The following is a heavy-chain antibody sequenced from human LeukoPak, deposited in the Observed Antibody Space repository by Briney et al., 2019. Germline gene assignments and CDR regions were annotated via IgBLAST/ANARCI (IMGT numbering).Heavy chain of an antibody. D-gene: IGHD1-14*01. V-gene: IGHV3-7*01. CDR3: ASGMIEFDY. J-gene: IGHJ4*02. Sequence: GSLRLSCTVSGIRFNDYWMGWVRQAPGKGLEWVANIKEDGGEMYYVDSVKGRFIISRDNAKNSVYLQMNILRVEDTAVYYCASGMIEFDYWGQGTLVTASS. CDR2: IKEDGGEM. CDR1: GIRFNDYW.